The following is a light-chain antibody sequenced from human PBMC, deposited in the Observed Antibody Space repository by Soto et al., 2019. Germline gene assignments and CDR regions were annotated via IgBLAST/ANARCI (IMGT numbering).Light chain of an antibody. CDR2: DAS. J-gene: IGKJ3*01. Sequence: EIVLTQSPATLSLSPGERATLSCRASQSVYNYLAWYQQKPGQAPRLLIYDASNRATGIPARFSGSGSGTDFTLTISSLEPEDVAVYYCQQRSNWRGTFGPGTKVDIK. V-gene: IGKV3-11*01. CDR3: QQRSNWRGT. CDR1: QSVYNY.